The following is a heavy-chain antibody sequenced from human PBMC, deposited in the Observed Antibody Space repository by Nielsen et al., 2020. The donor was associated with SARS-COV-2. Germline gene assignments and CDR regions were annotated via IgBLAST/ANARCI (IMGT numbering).Heavy chain of an antibody. J-gene: IGHJ2*01. CDR1: GGSISSGGYY. CDR3: ARVGLGAPQYFDL. CDR2: IYYSGST. D-gene: IGHD1-26*01. Sequence: SETLSLTCTVSGGSISSGGYYWSWIRQHPGKGLEWIGYIYYSGSTYYNPSLKSRVTISVDTSKNQFSLKLSSVTAADTAVYYCARVGLGAPQYFDLWGRGTLVTVSS. V-gene: IGHV4-31*03.